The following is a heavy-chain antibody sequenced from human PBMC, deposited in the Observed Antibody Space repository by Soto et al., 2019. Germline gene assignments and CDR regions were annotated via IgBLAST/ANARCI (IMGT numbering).Heavy chain of an antibody. J-gene: IGHJ5*02. D-gene: IGHD4-17*01. CDR3: AKDLGSTTVTTDWFDP. CDR1: GFTFSSYA. V-gene: IGHV3-23*01. Sequence: GGSLRLSCAASGFTFSSYAMSWVRQAPGKGLEWVSAISGSGRSTYYADSVKGRFTISRDNSKNTLYLQMNSLRAEDTAVYYCAKDLGSTTVTTDWFDPWGQGTLVTVSS. CDR2: ISGSGRST.